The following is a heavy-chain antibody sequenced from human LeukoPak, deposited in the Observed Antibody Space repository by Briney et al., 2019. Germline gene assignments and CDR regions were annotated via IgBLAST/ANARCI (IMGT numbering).Heavy chain of an antibody. CDR2: IYYSGST. V-gene: IGHV4-39*01. CDR3: ASYSSSSKYFDY. CDR1: GGSVSSSSYY. D-gene: IGHD6-6*01. J-gene: IGHJ4*02. Sequence: SETLSLTCTVSGGSVSSSSYYWGWIRQPPGKGLEWIGSIYYSGSTYYNPSLKSRVTISVDTSKNQFSLKLSSVTAADTAVYYCASYSSSSKYFDYWGQGTLVTVSS.